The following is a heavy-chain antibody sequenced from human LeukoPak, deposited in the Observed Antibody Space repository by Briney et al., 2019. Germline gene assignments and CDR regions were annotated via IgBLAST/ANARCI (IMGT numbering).Heavy chain of an antibody. D-gene: IGHD2/OR15-2a*01. CDR2: ISSGGGTI. CDR1: GFTFSSYE. CDR3: ARDAIVNGAFNI. J-gene: IGHJ3*02. V-gene: IGHV3-48*03. Sequence: GGSLRLSCAASGFTFSSYEMNWVRQAPGKGLEWVSFISSGGGTIYYADSVKGRFTISRDNARSSLYLQMNSLRAEDTAFYYCARDAIVNGAFNIWGQGTMVTVSS.